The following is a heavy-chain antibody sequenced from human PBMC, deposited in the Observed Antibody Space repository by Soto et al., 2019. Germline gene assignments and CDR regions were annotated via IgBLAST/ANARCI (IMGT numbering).Heavy chain of an antibody. V-gene: IGHV3-21*01. CDR1: GFSFSSYT. CDR2: ITNRGTHT. J-gene: IGHJ5*01. CDR3: ARAHEVARFDS. D-gene: IGHD2-15*01. Sequence: LRLSCAASGFSFSSYTMNWVRQAPGKGLQWVSSITNRGTHTYSADSVKGRFTISRDNDKNSLYLQMNNLRAEDTAIYFCARAHEVARFDSWGLGTLVTVSS.